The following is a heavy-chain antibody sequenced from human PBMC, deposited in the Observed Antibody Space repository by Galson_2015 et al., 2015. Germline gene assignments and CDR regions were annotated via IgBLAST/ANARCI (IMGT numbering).Heavy chain of an antibody. Sequence: SLRLSCAASGFTFSSYATHWVRQAPGKGLEWVAVIPYDGSNKYYADSVKGRFTISRDNSKNTLYLQMNSLRAEDTAVYYCARVSDGVRAGFDYWGQGTLVTVSS. V-gene: IGHV3-30-3*01. CDR1: GFTFSSYA. J-gene: IGHJ4*02. CDR3: ARVSDGVRAGFDY. D-gene: IGHD1-1*01. CDR2: IPYDGSNK.